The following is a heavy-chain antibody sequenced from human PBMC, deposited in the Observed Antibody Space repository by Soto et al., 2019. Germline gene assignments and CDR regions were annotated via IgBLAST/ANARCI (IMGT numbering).Heavy chain of an antibody. Sequence: PGESLKISCAASGFTFSSYAMSWVRQAPGKGLEWVSAISGSGGSTYYADSVKGRFTISRDNSKNTLYLQMNSLRAEDTAVYYCAKDERYYYDSSGYYDDAFDIWGQGTMVTVSS. CDR3: AKDERYYYDSSGYYDDAFDI. CDR2: ISGSGGST. V-gene: IGHV3-23*01. D-gene: IGHD3-22*01. J-gene: IGHJ3*02. CDR1: GFTFSSYA.